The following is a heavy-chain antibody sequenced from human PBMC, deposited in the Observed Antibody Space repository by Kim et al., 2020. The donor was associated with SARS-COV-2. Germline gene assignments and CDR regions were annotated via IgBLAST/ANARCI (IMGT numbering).Heavy chain of an antibody. CDR3: TRHSPALFDL. CDR2: T. D-gene: IGHD2-2*01. Sequence: TYSAESVRVRFTISRDSSENTVYLQMDSLRPDDSAIYCCTRHSPALFDLWGQGTVVTVSS. V-gene: IGHV3-53*01. J-gene: IGHJ4*02.